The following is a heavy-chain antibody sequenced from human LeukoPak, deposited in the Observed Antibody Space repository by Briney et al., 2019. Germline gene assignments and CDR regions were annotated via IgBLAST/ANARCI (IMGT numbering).Heavy chain of an antibody. D-gene: IGHD5-12*01. V-gene: IGHV3-30*03. CDR3: ATKLDRLATSDY. CDR1: GFTFSTYG. J-gene: IGHJ4*02. Sequence: GRSLRLSCAASGFTFSTYGMHWARQAPGKGLEWVAVISRDGTNKYYADSVKGRFTISRDNIKDTLYLEMNSLRVEDTAVYTCATKLDRLATSDYWGQGTLVTVSS. CDR2: ISRDGTNK.